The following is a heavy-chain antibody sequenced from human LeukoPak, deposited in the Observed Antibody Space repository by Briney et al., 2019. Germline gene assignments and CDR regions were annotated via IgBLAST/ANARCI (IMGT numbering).Heavy chain of an antibody. CDR1: GYTFIGCY. D-gene: IGHD6-19*01. Sequence: ASVKVSCKASGYTFIGCYLHWVRQAPGQGLEWMGWTNPNTGDTNYAQNFQGRVTMTGDTSITTAHMELSSLRSDDTAVYYCARDSPAVSGRYNSWGQGTLVTVSS. V-gene: IGHV1-2*02. CDR3: ARDSPAVSGRYNS. J-gene: IGHJ4*02. CDR2: TNPNTGDT.